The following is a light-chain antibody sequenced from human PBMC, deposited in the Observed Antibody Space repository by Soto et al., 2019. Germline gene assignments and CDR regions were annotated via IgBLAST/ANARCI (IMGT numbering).Light chain of an antibody. V-gene: IGKV1-5*03. CDR1: QSISSW. CDR2: KAS. J-gene: IGKJ1*01. CDR3: QHYYGYSWT. Sequence: DIQMTQSPSTLSASVGDRVTITCRARQSISSWLAWYQQKPGKAPNLLIYKASSLESGVPSRFSGSGSGTEFTLTISSLQPDDFATYFCQHYYGYSWTFGQGTKVEI.